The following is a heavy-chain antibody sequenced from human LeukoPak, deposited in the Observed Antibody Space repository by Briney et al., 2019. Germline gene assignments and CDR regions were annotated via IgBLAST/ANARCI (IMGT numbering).Heavy chain of an antibody. CDR1: GYTFTGYY. Sequence: ASVKVSCKASGYTFTGYYMHWVRQAPGQGLEWMGRINPNSGGTNYAQKFQGRVTMTRDTSIGTAYMELSRLRSDDTAVYYCARSPRFLEWLPFDYWGQGTLVTVSS. V-gene: IGHV1-2*06. CDR2: INPNSGGT. D-gene: IGHD3-3*01. J-gene: IGHJ4*02. CDR3: ARSPRFLEWLPFDY.